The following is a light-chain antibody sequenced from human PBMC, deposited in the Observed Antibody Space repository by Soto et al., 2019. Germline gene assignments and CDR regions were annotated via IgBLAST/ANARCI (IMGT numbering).Light chain of an antibody. V-gene: IGKV1-39*01. J-gene: IGKJ4*01. CDR3: QQSYSTPPEVT. CDR1: QGIGNY. Sequence: DIQMTQSPSALSASIRDIVTITCRASQGIGNYVAWYQQKPGKAPKFLIYAASSLQSGVPSRFSGSGSGTDFTLTISSLQPEDIATYYGQQSYSTPPEVTLGGGTKLDIK. CDR2: AAS.